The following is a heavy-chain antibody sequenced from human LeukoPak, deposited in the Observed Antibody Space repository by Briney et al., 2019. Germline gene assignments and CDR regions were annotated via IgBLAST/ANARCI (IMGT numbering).Heavy chain of an antibody. CDR1: GGTFTHFV. CDR3: ARDNSVGDNAWWFDP. J-gene: IGHJ5*02. V-gene: IGHV1-46*01. D-gene: IGHD1-26*01. Sequence: ASVKVSCKASGGTFTHFVISWLRQAPGQGLEWMGLINPTGDSTGYAQKFQGRVTMTRDMSTSTDFMELSSLRSEDTAAYYCARDNSVGDNAWWFDPWGQGTLVTVSS. CDR2: INPTGDST.